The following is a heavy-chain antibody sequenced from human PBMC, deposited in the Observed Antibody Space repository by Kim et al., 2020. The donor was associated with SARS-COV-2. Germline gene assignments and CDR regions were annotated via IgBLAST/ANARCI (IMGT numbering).Heavy chain of an antibody. J-gene: IGHJ4*02. CDR1: GGSISSSNW. V-gene: IGHV4-4*02. CDR3: ARVSLKWELQQVFGY. Sequence: SETLSLTCAVSGGSISSSNWWSWVRQPPGKGLEWIGEIYHSGSTNYNPSLKSRVTISVDKSKNQFSLKLSSVTAADTAVYYCARVSLKWELQQVFGYWGQGTLVTVSS. CDR2: IYHSGST. D-gene: IGHD1-26*01.